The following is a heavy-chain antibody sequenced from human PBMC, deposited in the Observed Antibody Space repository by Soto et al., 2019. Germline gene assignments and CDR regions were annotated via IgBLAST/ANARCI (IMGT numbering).Heavy chain of an antibody. Sequence: GGSLRLSCAASGFTFSSYAMHWVRQAPGKGLEWVAVISYDGSNKYYVDSVKGRFTISRDNSKNTLYLQMNSLRAEDTAVYNCAKLRSSSWTQYAFDVWGHGTMVTVSS. J-gene: IGHJ3*01. CDR2: ISYDGSNK. V-gene: IGHV3-30-3*02. D-gene: IGHD6-13*01. CDR3: AKLRSSSWTQYAFDV. CDR1: GFTFSSYA.